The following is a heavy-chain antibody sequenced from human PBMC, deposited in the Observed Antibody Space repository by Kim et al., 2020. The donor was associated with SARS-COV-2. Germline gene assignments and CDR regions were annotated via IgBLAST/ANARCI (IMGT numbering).Heavy chain of an antibody. CDR2: IYYSGST. CDR1: GGSVSSGSYY. Sequence: SETLSLTCTVSGGSVSSGSYYWSWIRQPPGKGLEWIGYIYYSGSTNYNPSLKSRVTISVDTSKNQFSLKLSSVTAADTAVYYCARAYYDFWSGTRKAQFDPWGQGTLGTVSS. J-gene: IGHJ5*02. V-gene: IGHV4-61*01. D-gene: IGHD3-3*01. CDR3: ARAYYDFWSGTRKAQFDP.